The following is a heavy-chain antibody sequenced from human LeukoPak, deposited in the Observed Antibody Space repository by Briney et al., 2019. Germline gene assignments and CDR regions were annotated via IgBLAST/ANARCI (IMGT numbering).Heavy chain of an antibody. J-gene: IGHJ4*02. V-gene: IGHV3-49*04. D-gene: IGHD3-22*01. Sequence: QPGRSLRLSCTASGFTFGDYAMSWVRQAPGKGLEWVGFIRSKAYGGTTEYAASVNGRFTISRDDSKSIAYLQMNSLKTEDTAVYYCWVCYYDSSGYCDYWGQGTLVTVSS. CDR2: IRSKAYGGTT. CDR1: GFTFGDYA. CDR3: WVCYYDSSGYCDY.